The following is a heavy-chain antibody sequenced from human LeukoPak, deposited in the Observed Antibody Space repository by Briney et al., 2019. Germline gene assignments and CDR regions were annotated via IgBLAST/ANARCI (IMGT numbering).Heavy chain of an antibody. J-gene: IGHJ4*02. CDR1: GFSISLYT. CDR3: ARAVISIFDN. Sequence: GGSLRLSCEASGFSISLYTMNWVRQAPGKGLEWVSYIHSSSETIYYGDSVKGRFTISRDNGKNSLYLQMNSLGVEDTAVYYCARAVISIFDNWGQGTLVTVSS. D-gene: IGHD3-3*02. CDR2: IHSSSETI. V-gene: IGHV3-48*04.